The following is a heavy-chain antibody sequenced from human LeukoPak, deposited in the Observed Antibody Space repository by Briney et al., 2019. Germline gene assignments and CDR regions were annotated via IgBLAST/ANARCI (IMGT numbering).Heavy chain of an antibody. V-gene: IGHV3-30*02. CDR3: AKGRSRYDSSGKVFDY. CDR2: IRYDGSNK. CDR1: GFTFSSYG. Sequence: GGSLRLSCAASGFTFSSYGMRWVRQAPGKGLEWVAFIRYDGSNKYYAESVKGRFTISRDNSKKTLYLQMNRLRAEDTAVYYCAKGRSRYDSSGKVFDYWPQGTLVSVSS. J-gene: IGHJ4*02. D-gene: IGHD3-22*01.